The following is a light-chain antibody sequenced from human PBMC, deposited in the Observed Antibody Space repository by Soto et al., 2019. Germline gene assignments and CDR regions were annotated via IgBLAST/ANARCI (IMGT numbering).Light chain of an antibody. CDR2: EDN. V-gene: IGLV6-57*01. Sequence: NFMLTQPHSVSESPGKTVTISCTRSSGSIASNYVQWYQQRPGSSPTTVIYEDNQRPSGVPDRFSGSIDISSNSASLTISGLKTEDEADYYCQSYDSDNQVFGGGTKLTVL. CDR3: QSYDSDNQV. J-gene: IGLJ3*02. CDR1: SGSIASNY.